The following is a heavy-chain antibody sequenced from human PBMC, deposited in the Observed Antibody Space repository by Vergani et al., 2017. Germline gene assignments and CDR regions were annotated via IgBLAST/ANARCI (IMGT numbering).Heavy chain of an antibody. Sequence: EVQLLQSEGAVVQPGGSLRLSCVASGLPFSSHARSWVRKGHGQGVEGSSSIKNTGESTHYADSVTGRFTISRDNSKNTLYLQMNSMRVEDTVGYYCGRGSNNYNWGQGTLVTVSS. D-gene: IGHD5-24*01. CDR1: GLPFSSHA. J-gene: IGHJ4*02. CDR2: IKNTGEST. V-gene: IGHV3-23*01. CDR3: GRGSNNYN.